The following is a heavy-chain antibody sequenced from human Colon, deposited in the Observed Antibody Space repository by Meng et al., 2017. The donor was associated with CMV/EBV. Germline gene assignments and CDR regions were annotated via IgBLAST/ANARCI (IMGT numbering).Heavy chain of an antibody. CDR2: INGGGNT. CDR3: ASFKQQLPGGTYWYFDL. J-gene: IGHJ2*01. CDR1: EFSVRSND. D-gene: IGHD6-13*01. Sequence: GGSLRLSCAVSEFSVRSNDMSWVRQAPGKGLEWVSFINGGGNTYYADSVKGRFTISRDNSKNTLYLQMNSLRAEDTAVYHCASFKQQLPGGTYWYFDLWGRGTLVTVSS. V-gene: IGHV3-66*02.